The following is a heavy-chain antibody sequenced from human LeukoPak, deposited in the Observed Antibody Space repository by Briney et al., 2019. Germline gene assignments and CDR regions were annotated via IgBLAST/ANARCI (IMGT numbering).Heavy chain of an antibody. V-gene: IGHV1-69*04. CDR2: IIPILGIA. CDR3: ARDGYCRGSRWPFQN. D-gene: IGHD2-15*01. CDR1: GGTFSSYA. Sequence: ASVKVSCKASGGTFSSYAISWVRQAPGQGLEWMGRIIPILGIANYAQKFQGRVTITADKSTSTAYMELSSLRSEDPAVYFCARDGYCRGSRWPFQNWGQGTMVTVSS. J-gene: IGHJ1*01.